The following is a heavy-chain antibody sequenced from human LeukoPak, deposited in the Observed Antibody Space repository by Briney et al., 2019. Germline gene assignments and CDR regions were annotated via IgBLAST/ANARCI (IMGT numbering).Heavy chain of an antibody. J-gene: IGHJ5*02. Sequence: SETLSLTCAVYGGSFSGYYWSWIRQPPGKGLEWIGEINHSGSTNYNPSLKSRVTISVDTSKNQFSLKLSSVTAADTAVYYCAGREVPTDNWFDPWGQGTLVTVSS. CDR1: GGSFSGYY. CDR3: AGREVPTDNWFDP. V-gene: IGHV4-34*01. CDR2: INHSGST.